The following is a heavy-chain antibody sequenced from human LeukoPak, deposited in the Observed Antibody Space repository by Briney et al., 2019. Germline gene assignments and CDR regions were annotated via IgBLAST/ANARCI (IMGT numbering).Heavy chain of an antibody. CDR2: IYYSGST. J-gene: IGHJ4*02. V-gene: IGHV4-59*12. CDR1: GGSISSYY. CDR3: ARGYYDSSGYPILYYFDY. Sequence: SETLSLTCTVSGGSISSYYWSWIRQPPGKGLEWIGYIYYSGSTNYNPSLKSRVTISVDTSKNQFSLKLSSVTAADTAVYYCARGYYDSSGYPILYYFDYWGQGTLVTVSS. D-gene: IGHD3-22*01.